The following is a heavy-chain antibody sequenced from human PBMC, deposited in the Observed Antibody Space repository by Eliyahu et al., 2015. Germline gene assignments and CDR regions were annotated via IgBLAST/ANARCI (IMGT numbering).Heavy chain of an antibody. CDR3: ARDLDSDYDFGVFDDY. Sequence: EVQLVESGGGLVKTGGSLNLSCAASGFTFSXYNMPWVRQAPGKGLEWISSISSSSNYKYYADSLKGRIIISRDNAKNSLYLQMNSLRAEDTAVYYCARDLDSDYDFGVFDDYWGQGSLVTVSS. J-gene: IGHJ4*02. V-gene: IGHV3-21*06. D-gene: IGHD5-12*01. CDR1: GFTFSXYN. CDR2: ISSSSNYK.